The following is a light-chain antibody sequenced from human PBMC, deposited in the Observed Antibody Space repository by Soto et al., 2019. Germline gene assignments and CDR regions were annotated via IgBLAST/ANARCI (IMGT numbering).Light chain of an antibody. V-gene: IGLV1-40*01. CDR3: QSYDSSLKTWV. J-gene: IGLJ3*02. CDR2: STT. CDR1: SSIVGA. Sequence: QSVLTQPPSASGAPGQRVTISCTGSSSIVGAVHWYQQLPGTAPKLLIYSTTNRPSGVPDRFSGSKSDTSASLAITGLQPEDEADYFCQSYDSSLKTWVFGGGTKLTVL.